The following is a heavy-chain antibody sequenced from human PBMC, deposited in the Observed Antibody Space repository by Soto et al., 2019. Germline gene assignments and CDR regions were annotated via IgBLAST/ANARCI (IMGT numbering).Heavy chain of an antibody. J-gene: IGHJ4*02. CDR1: GFTFSNYA. CDR2: ITAGGGST. CDR3: LKDVPYYFDISGYYLDY. D-gene: IGHD3-22*01. V-gene: IGHV3-23*01. Sequence: GVSLRLSCSVSGFTFSNYAMSWVRQAPGKGLEWVSAITAGGGSTYYAISVTGRFTISRDNSKNTLYLQMNSLRAEDTAVYYCLKDVPYYFDISGYYLDYWGQGSLVTVSS.